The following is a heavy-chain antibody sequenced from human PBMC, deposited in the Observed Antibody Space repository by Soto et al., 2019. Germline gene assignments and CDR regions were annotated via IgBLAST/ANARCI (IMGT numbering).Heavy chain of an antibody. CDR3: ARNNNWFDP. Sequence: EVQLVESGGGLVQPGGSLRLSCAASGFTLNTYSMSWVRQAPGKGLEWVSYISSSGSTIYYADSVKGRFTISRDIAKNPLYMQMDSLRDEDTAVYYCARNNNWFDPWGQGTRVPASS. CDR2: ISSSGSTI. V-gene: IGHV3-48*02. J-gene: IGHJ5*02. CDR1: GFTLNTYS.